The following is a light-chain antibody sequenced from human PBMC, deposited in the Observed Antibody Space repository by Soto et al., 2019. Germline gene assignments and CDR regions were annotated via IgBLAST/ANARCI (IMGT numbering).Light chain of an antibody. Sequence: QSALTQPPSASGSPVQSVTISCAGTINDVGGYNYVSWHRQHPGKDPQLMIYQVTKRPSGVPDRFSASKSDTTASLTTSGRQAEDEGDYYCMSYAGGNRFVFGTGTKLTVL. CDR3: MSYAGGNRFV. CDR2: QVT. V-gene: IGLV2-8*01. CDR1: INDVGGYNY. J-gene: IGLJ1*01.